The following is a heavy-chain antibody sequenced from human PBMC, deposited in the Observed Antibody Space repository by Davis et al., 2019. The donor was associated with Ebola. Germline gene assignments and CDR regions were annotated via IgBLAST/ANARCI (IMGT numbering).Heavy chain of an antibody. CDR3: AKDLTSYYGSGDFFDY. V-gene: IGHV3-23*01. J-gene: IGHJ4*02. D-gene: IGHD3-10*01. CDR2: ISASGGAT. CDR1: GFLFSSYA. Sequence: GESLKISCAASGFLFSSYAMSWVRQAPGRGLELVSSISASGGATFYADSVKGRIVMSRDNSNDTLYLRMNNLRAEDTAIYCCAKDLTSYYGSGDFFDYWGQGILVTVSS.